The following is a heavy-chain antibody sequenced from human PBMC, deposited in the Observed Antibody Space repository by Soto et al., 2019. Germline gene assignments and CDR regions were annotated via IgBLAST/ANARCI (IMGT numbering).Heavy chain of an antibody. CDR1: RASVSTNSAA. D-gene: IGHD6-13*01. V-gene: IGHV6-1*01. CDR2: TYYRSKCYN. CDR3: ARDVIAAAGTLLVWFYP. J-gene: IGHJ5*02. Sequence: SQTPSLTCAISRASVSTNSAAWNLIGQSPSRGREWLGRTYYRSKCYNDYAVSVKSRITINPDTSKNQFSLQLNSVTPEDTAVDYCARDVIAAAGTLLVWFYPWGQGTLVTVSS.